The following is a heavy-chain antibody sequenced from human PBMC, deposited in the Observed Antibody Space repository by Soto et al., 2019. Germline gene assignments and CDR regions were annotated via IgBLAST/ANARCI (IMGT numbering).Heavy chain of an antibody. CDR2: IYYSGST. D-gene: IGHD3-3*01. V-gene: IGHV4-30-4*01. J-gene: IGHJ5*02. CDR3: AGTKSECEFCCGYSSCFYP. CDR1: CGSISSGDYY. Sequence: SEPLSLTCTVSCGSISSGDYYWSWIRQPPGKGLEWIGYIYYSGSTYYNPSLKSRVTISVDTSKNQFSLKLSSVTAADTAVHDCAGTKSECEFCCGYSSCFYPWGQG.